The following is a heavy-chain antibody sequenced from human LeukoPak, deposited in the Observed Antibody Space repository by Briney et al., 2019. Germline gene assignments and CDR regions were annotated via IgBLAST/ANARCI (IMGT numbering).Heavy chain of an antibody. J-gene: IGHJ4*02. CDR2: ITGSGGST. Sequence: PGGSLRLSCAASGFTFSSFPMTWVRLASGKGLEWVSTITGSGGSTYYAESVKGRFTISRDNSKNTLYLQMNSLRGEDTALYFCAKDLAGCSDSWGQGTLVTVSS. CDR3: AKDLAGCSDS. V-gene: IGHV3-23*01. CDR1: GFTFSSFP. D-gene: IGHD2-8*01.